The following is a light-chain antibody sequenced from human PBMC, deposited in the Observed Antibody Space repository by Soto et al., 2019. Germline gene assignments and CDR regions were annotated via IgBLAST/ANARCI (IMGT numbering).Light chain of an antibody. CDR2: EDT. Sequence: QSVLTHPASVSWSPGHSITISCTGSNSDIGSYNLVSWYQQHPGKAPKLLIYEDTKRPSGASNRFSGSKSGNTASLTISSLQAEEEADYHCCSYTDFRNYVFGTGTKVTVL. V-gene: IGLV2-23*01. CDR1: NSDIGSYNL. CDR3: CSYTDFRNYV. J-gene: IGLJ1*01.